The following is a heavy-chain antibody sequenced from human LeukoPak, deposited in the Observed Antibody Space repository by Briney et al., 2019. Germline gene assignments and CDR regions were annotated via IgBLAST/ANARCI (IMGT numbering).Heavy chain of an antibody. CDR2: INHSGST. J-gene: IGHJ3*02. Sequence: KPSETLSLTCAVYGGSFSGYYWSWIRQPPGKGLEWIGEINHSGSTNYNPSLKSRVTISVDTSKNQFSLKLSSVTAADTAVYYCARASRITMIVVVPTAFDIWGQGTMVTVSS. V-gene: IGHV4-34*01. D-gene: IGHD3-22*01. CDR3: ARASRITMIVVVPTAFDI. CDR1: GGSFSGYY.